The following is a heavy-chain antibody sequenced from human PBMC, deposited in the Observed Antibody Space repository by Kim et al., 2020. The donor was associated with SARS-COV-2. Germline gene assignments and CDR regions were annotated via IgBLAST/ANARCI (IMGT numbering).Heavy chain of an antibody. CDR2: ISWNSGSI. CDR3: AKDIVRYFDWLLSPPAFDI. D-gene: IGHD3-9*01. CDR1: GFTFGDYA. V-gene: IGHV3-9*01. J-gene: IGHJ3*02. Sequence: GGSLRLSCAASGFTFGDYAMHWVRQAPGKGLEWVSGISWNSGSIGYADSVKGRFTISRDNAKNSLYLQMNSLRAEDTALYYCAKDIVRYFDWLLSPPAFDIWGQGTMVTVSS.